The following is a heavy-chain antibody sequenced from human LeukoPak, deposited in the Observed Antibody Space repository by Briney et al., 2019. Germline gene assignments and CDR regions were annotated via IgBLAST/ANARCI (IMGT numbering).Heavy chain of an antibody. Sequence: SETLSLTCAVYGGSFSGYYWSWIRQPPGKGLEWIGEINHSGSTNYNPSLKSRVTISVATSKNQFSLKLSSVTVADTAVYYCARGGKGWLRGRGYYYYGMDVWGKGTTVTVSS. V-gene: IGHV4-34*01. CDR2: INHSGST. D-gene: IGHD5-12*01. J-gene: IGHJ6*04. CDR1: GGSFSGYY. CDR3: ARGGKGWLRGRGYYYYGMDV.